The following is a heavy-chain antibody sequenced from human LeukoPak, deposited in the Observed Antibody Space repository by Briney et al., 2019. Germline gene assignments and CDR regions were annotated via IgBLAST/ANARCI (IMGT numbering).Heavy chain of an antibody. CDR2: ISGSGGST. J-gene: IGHJ3*01. Sequence: GGSLRLSCAASGFTFSTYAMSWVRQAPGKGLEWVSAISGSGGSTYYADSVKGRFTISRDNSKNTLFLQMNSLRAEDTAVYYCAKDRSCTGSSCNVGSWGQGTMVTVSS. D-gene: IGHD2-2*01. V-gene: IGHV3-23*01. CDR3: AKDRSCTGSSCNVGS. CDR1: GFTFSTYA.